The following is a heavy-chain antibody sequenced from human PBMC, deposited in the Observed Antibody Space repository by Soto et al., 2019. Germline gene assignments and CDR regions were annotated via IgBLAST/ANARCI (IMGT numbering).Heavy chain of an antibody. CDR2: IYYSGST. J-gene: IGHJ6*02. D-gene: IGHD1-26*01. Sequence: PSETLSLTCTVSGGSVSSGSYYWSWIRQPPGKGLEWIGYIYYSGSTNYNPTLKSRVTISVDTSKTQFSLKLSSVTAADTAVYYCARDFVPVGATTYYYGMDVWGQGTTVTVSS. CDR1: GGSVSSGSYY. CDR3: ARDFVPVGATTYYYGMDV. V-gene: IGHV4-61*01.